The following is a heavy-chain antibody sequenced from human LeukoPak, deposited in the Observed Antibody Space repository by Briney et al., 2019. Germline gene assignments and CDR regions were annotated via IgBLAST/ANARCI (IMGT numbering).Heavy chain of an antibody. D-gene: IGHD2-15*01. CDR1: GFIFSSFG. J-gene: IGHJ6*03. CDR2: IQDDESNK. CDR3: AKQMVERPHYYYMDV. V-gene: IGHV3-30*02. Sequence: GGSLRLSCAASGFIFSSFGMHWVRQAPGKGLEWVAFIQDDESNKFYADSVKGRFTISRDNSKNTLFLQMNCLRPEDTALYYCAKQMVERPHYYYMDVWGKGTTVTVS.